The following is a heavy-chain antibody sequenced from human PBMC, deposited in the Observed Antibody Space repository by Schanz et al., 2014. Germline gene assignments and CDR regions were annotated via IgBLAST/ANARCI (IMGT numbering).Heavy chain of an antibody. D-gene: IGHD4-17*01. J-gene: IGHJ4*02. Sequence: DVQLVESGGTLVRPGGSLRLSCAASGFNFSSHWMTWVRQAPGRGREWVANIRQDVRAKYYVDSVKGRFTISRDNSKNTLYLQMNSLRTEDTAVYYCAKAPYADYGYFHYWGQGTLVPVSS. CDR3: AKAPYADYGYFHY. CDR1: GFNFSSHW. CDR2: IRQDVRAK. V-gene: IGHV3-7*01.